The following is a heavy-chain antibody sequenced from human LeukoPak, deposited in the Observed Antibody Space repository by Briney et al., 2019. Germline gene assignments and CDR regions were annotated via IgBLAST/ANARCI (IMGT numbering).Heavy chain of an antibody. J-gene: IGHJ4*02. CDR1: GFTFSSYA. Sequence: GGSLSLSCAASGFTFSSYAMNWVRQAPGKGLEWVSAIINTGGNTYYADSVKGRFTISRDNSKNTLYLQMNSLRAEDTAVYYCAKDLVKRGYSYGSDYWGQGTLVTVSS. V-gene: IGHV3-23*01. D-gene: IGHD5-18*01. CDR2: IINTGGNT. CDR3: AKDLVKRGYSYGSDY.